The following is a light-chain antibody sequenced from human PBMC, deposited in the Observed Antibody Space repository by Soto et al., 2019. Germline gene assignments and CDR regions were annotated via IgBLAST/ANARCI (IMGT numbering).Light chain of an antibody. CDR1: QDISNS. CDR2: DES. CDR3: QQYNNLPLT. Sequence: DIQMTQSPSSLSASVGDRVTIAFQASQDISNSLNWYQQRPGKAPNLLIYDESNLETGVPSRFSGSGSGTHFTLTLSSLQPEDIVTNNCQQYNNLPLTFGGGTKV. V-gene: IGKV1-33*01. J-gene: IGKJ4*01.